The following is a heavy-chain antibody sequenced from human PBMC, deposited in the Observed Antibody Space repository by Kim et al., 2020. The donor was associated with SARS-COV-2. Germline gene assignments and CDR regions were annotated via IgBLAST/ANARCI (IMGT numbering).Heavy chain of an antibody. Sequence: GGSLRLSCAASGFTFTLCNMNWVRQAPGKGLEWVSYLSKSGTIEYADSVKGRFTVSRDNAKNSLYLQMDSLTDEDTAVYFCARDNTNNYWTDYWGQGTLVTVSS. CDR1: GFTFTLCN. CDR2: LSKSGTI. V-gene: IGHV3-48*02. D-gene: IGHD1-1*01. CDR3: ARDNTNNYWTDY. J-gene: IGHJ4*02.